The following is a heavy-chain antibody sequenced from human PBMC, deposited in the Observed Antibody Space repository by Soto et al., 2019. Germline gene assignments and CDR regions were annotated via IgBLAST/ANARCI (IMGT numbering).Heavy chain of an antibody. J-gene: IGHJ4*02. CDR2: IYSGGST. CDR3: ASGTYYDSSGYRIYYFDY. Sequence: EVQLVASGGGLVQPGGSLRLSCAASGFTVSSNYMSWVRQAPGKGLEWVSVIYSGGSTYYADSVKGRFTISRDNSKNTLYLQMNSLRAEDTAVYYCASGTYYDSSGYRIYYFDYWGQGPLVTVSS. V-gene: IGHV3-66*01. CDR1: GFTVSSNY. D-gene: IGHD3-22*01.